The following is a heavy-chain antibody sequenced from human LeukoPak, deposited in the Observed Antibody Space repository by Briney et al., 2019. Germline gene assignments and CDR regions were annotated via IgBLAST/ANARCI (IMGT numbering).Heavy chain of an antibody. D-gene: IGHD6-6*01. Sequence: PGGSLRLSCAASGFTFSSYAIHWVRQAPGKGLEWVAVISFDGTDAFYADSVKGRFTISRDNAKNSLYLQMNSLRAEDTAVYYCAREESSSSAAFDIWGQGTMVTVSS. V-gene: IGHV3-30*04. CDR2: ISFDGTDA. CDR1: GFTFSSYA. J-gene: IGHJ3*02. CDR3: AREESSSSAAFDI.